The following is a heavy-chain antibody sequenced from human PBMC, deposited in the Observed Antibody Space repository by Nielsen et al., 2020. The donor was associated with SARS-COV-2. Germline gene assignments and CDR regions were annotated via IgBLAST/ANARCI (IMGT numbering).Heavy chain of an antibody. V-gene: IGHV4-30-4*01. CDR2: IYYSGST. CDR1: GGSISSGDYY. J-gene: IGHJ4*02. Sequence: SETLSLTCTVSGGSISSGDYYWSWIRQPPGKGLEWIGYIYYSGSTYYNPSLKSRVTISVDTSKNQFSLKLSSVTAADTAVYYCARTAAGLRRSNKGFDYWGQGTLVTVSS. CDR3: ARTAAGLRRSNKGFDY. D-gene: IGHD5-12*01.